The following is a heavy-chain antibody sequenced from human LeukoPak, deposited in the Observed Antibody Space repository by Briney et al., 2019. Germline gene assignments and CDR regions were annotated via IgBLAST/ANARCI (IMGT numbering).Heavy chain of an antibody. Sequence: SETLSLTCTVSGGSISTYYWSWLRQPPGKGLEWMGVFHYAGDTNYNPSLKSGVIISASTSKNQCSLKLTSVTAADTAVYYCARSDSAMGNLTDYWGQGTLVTGSS. V-gene: IGHV4-59*01. CDR2: FHYAGDT. CDR3: ARSDSAMGNLTDY. CDR1: GGSISTYY. D-gene: IGHD5-18*01. J-gene: IGHJ4*02.